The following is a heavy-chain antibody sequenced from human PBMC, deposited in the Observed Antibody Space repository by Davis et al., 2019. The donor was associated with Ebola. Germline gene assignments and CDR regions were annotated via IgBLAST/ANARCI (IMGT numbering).Heavy chain of an antibody. J-gene: IGHJ4*02. V-gene: IGHV5-51*01. Sequence: PGGSLRLSCEGSGFSFTPYSITWVRQMPGKGLEWMGIIYPGDSDTRYSPSFQGQVTISADKSISTAYLQWSSLKASDTAMYYCARPSYYDSSGYYDYWGQGTLVTVSS. D-gene: IGHD3-22*01. CDR2: IYPGDSDT. CDR3: ARPSYYDSSGYYDY. CDR1: GFSFTPYS.